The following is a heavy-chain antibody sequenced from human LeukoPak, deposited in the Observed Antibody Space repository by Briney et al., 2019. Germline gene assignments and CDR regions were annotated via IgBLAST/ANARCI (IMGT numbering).Heavy chain of an antibody. J-gene: IGHJ4*02. V-gene: IGHV3-21*01. CDR1: GFPLRSYS. CDR3: VRGIRGAYHYFEY. Sequence: GGSVSLSCAASGFPLRSYSMNWVREAPGKGVEWVSSISSSSTYIYYAVSVKGRFTISRDNAENSLYLQMNSLRAEDTAVYYCVRGIRGAYHYFEYWGQGTLVTVSS. CDR2: ISSSSTYI. D-gene: IGHD3-10*01.